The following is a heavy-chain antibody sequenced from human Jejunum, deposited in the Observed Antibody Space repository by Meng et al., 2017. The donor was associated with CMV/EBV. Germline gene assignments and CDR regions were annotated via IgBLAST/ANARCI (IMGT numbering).Heavy chain of an antibody. J-gene: IGHJ4*02. CDR3: AKGIYYFDSSGYRLFDY. V-gene: IGHV3-23*01. CDR2: VSPSGGST. Sequence: FSTYAMNWVRPAPGKGPEWVSGVSPSGGSTYYADSVKGRFTMSRDNSKKTVYLQMSSLGVEDTALYYCAKGIYYFDSSGYRLFDYWGQGTLVTVSS. D-gene: IGHD3-22*01. CDR1: FSTYA.